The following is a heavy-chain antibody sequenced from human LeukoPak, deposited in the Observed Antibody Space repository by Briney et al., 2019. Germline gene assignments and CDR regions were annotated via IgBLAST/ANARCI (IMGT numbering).Heavy chain of an antibody. CDR3: ARARKLRFLEWLPDNWFDP. V-gene: IGHV4-34*01. CDR2: INHSGST. Sequence: SETLSLTCAVYGGSFSGYYWSWIRQPPGKGLEWIGEINHSGSTNYNPSLKSRVTISVGTSKNQFSLKLSSVTAADTAVYYCARARKLRFLEWLPDNWFDPWGQGTLVTVSS. D-gene: IGHD3-3*01. CDR1: GGSFSGYY. J-gene: IGHJ5*02.